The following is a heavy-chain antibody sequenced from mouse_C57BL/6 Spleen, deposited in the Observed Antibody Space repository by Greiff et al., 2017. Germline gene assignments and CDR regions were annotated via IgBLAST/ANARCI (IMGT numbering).Heavy chain of an antibody. CDR2: IYPGDGDT. CDR3: ARSRYFAY. D-gene: IGHD2-14*01. V-gene: IGHV1-80*01. CDR1: GYAFSSYW. Sequence: VKLQESGAELVKPGASVKISCKASGYAFSSYWMNWVKQRPGKGLEWIGQIYPGDGDTNYNGKFKGKATLTADKSSSTAYMQLSSLTSEDSAVYFCARSRYFAYWGQGTLVTVSA. J-gene: IGHJ3*01.